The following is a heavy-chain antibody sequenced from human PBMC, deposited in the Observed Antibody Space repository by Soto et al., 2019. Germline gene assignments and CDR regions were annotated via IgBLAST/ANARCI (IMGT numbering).Heavy chain of an antibody. CDR3: VRGRYGSEIH. J-gene: IGHJ4*02. Sequence: EVRLLESGGGLVQPGGSLRLSCAASGFIVSSNYMTWVRQAPGKGLEWVSLLYSGGATHYAASVKGRFTISSHSSQNTLFLQMNSLRTEDTATYYCVRGRYGSEIHWDQGTKVTVSS. CDR1: GFIVSSNY. CDR2: LYSGGAT. D-gene: IGHD3-10*01. V-gene: IGHV3-53*04.